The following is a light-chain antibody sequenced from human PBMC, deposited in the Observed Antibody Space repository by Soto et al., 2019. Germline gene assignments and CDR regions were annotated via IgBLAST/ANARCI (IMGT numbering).Light chain of an antibody. CDR2: GAS. Sequence: EVVITQSPPTLSVTPGERATLSCRASQSVSNNLAWYQQQPGQAPRLLIYGASTRATGFPARFSGSGSGTEFTLTISSLQSEDFAVYYWQQYNNWPLTFGGGTKVDIK. CDR1: QSVSNN. J-gene: IGKJ4*01. V-gene: IGKV3-15*01. CDR3: QQYNNWPLT.